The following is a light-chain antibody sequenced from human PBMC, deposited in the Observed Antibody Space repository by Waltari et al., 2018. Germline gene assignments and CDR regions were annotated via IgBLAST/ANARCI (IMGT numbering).Light chain of an antibody. Sequence: DAVMTHSPDPLAVSLGQGATTHCNPSQSLLKGPTNKNYLAWYQQKPGQPPKLLIYWASTREFGVPDRFNGSGSETDFTLTISDLQAEDVAVYYCQQYLYSLPEYSFGQGTKVEI. V-gene: IGKV4-1*01. CDR1: QSLLKGPTNKNY. CDR2: WAS. CDR3: QQYLYSLPEYS. J-gene: IGKJ2*01.